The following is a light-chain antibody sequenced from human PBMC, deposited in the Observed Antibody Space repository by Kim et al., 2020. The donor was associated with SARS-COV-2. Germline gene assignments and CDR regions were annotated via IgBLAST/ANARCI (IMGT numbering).Light chain of an antibody. J-gene: IGLJ2*01. CDR2: TNT. CDR1: SSNSGAGSD. CDR3: QSYDNTLGGHVV. Sequence: VTHACTGSSSNSGAGSDVHWYQLLPESAPKLLIYTNTNRPSWVPDRFSASKSDTSASLAISGLQAEDEAHYYCQSYDNTLGGHVVFGGGTQLTVL. V-gene: IGLV1-40*01.